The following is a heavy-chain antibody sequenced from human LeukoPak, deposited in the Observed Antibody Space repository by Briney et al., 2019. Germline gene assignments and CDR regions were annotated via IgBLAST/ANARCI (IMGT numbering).Heavy chain of an antibody. CDR3: ARSGVQSGYCSGTNCYAGY. D-gene: IGHD2-2*01. J-gene: IGHJ4*02. V-gene: IGHV4-39*01. CDR1: GGSISSTDYY. Sequence: SETLSLTCTVSGGSISSTDYYWGWIRQPPGKGLEWIGIIYYTGSTYYNPSLKSRVTISVDTSKKQFSLKLTSVTAADTAVYYCARSGVQSGYCSGTNCYAGYWGQGTLVTVSS. CDR2: IYYTGST.